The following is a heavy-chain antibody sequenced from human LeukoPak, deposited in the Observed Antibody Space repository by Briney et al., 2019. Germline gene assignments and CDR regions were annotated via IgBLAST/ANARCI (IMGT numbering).Heavy chain of an antibody. J-gene: IGHJ3*01. CDR1: GFSFSSYT. V-gene: IGHV3-21*01. Sequence: GGSLRLSCAASGFSFSSYTMNWVRQAPGKGLEWVSYISSGSGYIYYADSVKGRFTISRDNAKNSLYLQMNSPRDEDTAVYYCARPESESSGSLGAFDVWGQGTMVTVSS. CDR3: ARPESESSGSLGAFDV. CDR2: ISSGSGYI. D-gene: IGHD3-22*01.